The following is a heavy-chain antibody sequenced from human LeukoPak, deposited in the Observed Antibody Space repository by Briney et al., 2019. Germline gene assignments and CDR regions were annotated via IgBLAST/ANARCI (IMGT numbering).Heavy chain of an antibody. J-gene: IGHJ4*02. CDR3: AGDYYGSGSYYNY. CDR2: IYSAGST. V-gene: IGHV3-66*01. Sequence: GGSLRLSCAASGFTVSSNYMSWVRQAPGKGLEWVSVIYSAGSTYYADSVNGRFTISRDNSKNTLSLQMNSLRAEDTAVYYCAGDYYGSGSYYNYWGQGTLVTVSS. CDR1: GFTVSSNY. D-gene: IGHD3-10*01.